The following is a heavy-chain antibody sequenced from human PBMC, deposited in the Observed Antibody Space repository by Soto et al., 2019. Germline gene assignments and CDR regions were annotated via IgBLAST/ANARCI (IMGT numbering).Heavy chain of an antibody. CDR2: ISGSGGSK. CDR3: AKADISARTPGYFDY. CDR1: GFTFSSYA. J-gene: IGHJ4*02. V-gene: IGHV3-23*01. D-gene: IGHD6-6*01. Sequence: EVQLLESGGGLVQPGGSLRLSCAASGFTFSSYAMSWVRQAPGKGLEWVSAISGSGGSKYYADSVKGRFTISRDNSKNTMYLQMNSLRAEDTAVYYCAKADISARTPGYFDYWGQGTLVTVSS.